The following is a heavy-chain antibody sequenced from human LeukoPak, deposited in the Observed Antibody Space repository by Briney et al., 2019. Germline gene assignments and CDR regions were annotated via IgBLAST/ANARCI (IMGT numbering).Heavy chain of an antibody. CDR2: INHSGST. V-gene: IGHV4-34*01. CDR1: GGSLSGYY. J-gene: IGHJ4*02. D-gene: IGHD1-26*01. CDR3: TRGGELMNF. Sequence: SETLSLTCAVSGGSLSGYYWSWIRQPPGKGLEWIGEINHSGSTDYNPSLKSRVTMSVDTSKNHFSLKLSSVTAADTAVYYCTRGGELMNFWGQGTLVTVSS.